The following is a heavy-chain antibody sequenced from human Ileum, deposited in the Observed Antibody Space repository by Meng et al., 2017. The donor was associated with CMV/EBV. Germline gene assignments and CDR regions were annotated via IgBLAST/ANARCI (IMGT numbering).Heavy chain of an antibody. CDR1: GFIFSNYE. CDR3: ARDRGTAVGEDGMDV. V-gene: IGHV3-48*03. CDR2: ISTSGYMI. D-gene: IGHD6-19*01. Sequence: GGSLRLSCVASGFIFSNYEMNWVRQAPGKGLEWVSYISTSGYMISYGDSVEGRFTISRDNAKNSLFLQMNSLRADDTAVYYCARDRGTAVGEDGMDVWGQGTTVTVSS. J-gene: IGHJ6*02.